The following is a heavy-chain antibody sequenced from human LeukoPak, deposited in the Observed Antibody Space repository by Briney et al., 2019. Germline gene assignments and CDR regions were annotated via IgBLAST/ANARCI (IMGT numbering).Heavy chain of an antibody. D-gene: IGHD3-22*01. CDR2: IKSDGGT. Sequence: GGSLRLSCAASGFTFSTYWMHWVRQAPGKGLVWVSRIKSDGGTNYADSVKGRFTISRDNAKNTVSLQMNSLRPEDTGVYYCARAPSEIGGYYPEYFRHWGQGTLVTVSS. J-gene: IGHJ1*01. CDR3: ARAPSEIGGYYPEYFRH. V-gene: IGHV3-74*01. CDR1: GFTFSTYW.